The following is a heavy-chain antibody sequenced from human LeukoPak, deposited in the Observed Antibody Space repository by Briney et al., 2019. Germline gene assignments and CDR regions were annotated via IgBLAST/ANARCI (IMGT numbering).Heavy chain of an antibody. D-gene: IGHD6-25*01. CDR3: ARHFSKAAGPPGCIDY. V-gene: IGHV4-39*01. J-gene: IGHJ4*02. Sequence: PSETLSLTCTVSGGSISSSSYYWGWIRQPPGKGLEWIGSIYYSGSTYYNPSLKSRVTISVDTPKNQFSLKLSSVTAADTAVYYCARHFSKAAGPPGCIDYWGQGTLVTVSS. CDR2: IYYSGST. CDR1: GGSISSSSYY.